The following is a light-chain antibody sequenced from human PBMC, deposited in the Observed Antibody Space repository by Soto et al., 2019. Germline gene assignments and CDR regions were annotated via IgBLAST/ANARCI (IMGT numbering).Light chain of an antibody. CDR1: QSVLSRSNNKNY. Sequence: DIVMTQSPDSLAVSLGERATINCKSSQSVLSRSNNKNYLAWYQHEPGQPPKLLIYWASTRESGVTDRFSGSGSGTDFTLTISSLQAEDVAVYYCQQYYTTPQKFGQGTKVDIK. V-gene: IGKV4-1*01. CDR2: WAS. CDR3: QQYYTTPQK. J-gene: IGKJ1*01.